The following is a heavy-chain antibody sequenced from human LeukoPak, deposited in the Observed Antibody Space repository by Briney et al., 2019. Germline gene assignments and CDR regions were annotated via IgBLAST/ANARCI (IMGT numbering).Heavy chain of an antibody. CDR2: INHSGST. CDR1: GGSFSGYY. J-gene: IGHJ4*02. CDR3: ARDHMGDWSSGWYARFDY. Sequence: PSETLSLTCAVYGGSFSGYYWSWIRQPPGKGLEWIGEINHSGSTNYNPSLKSRVTMSVDTSKNQFSLKLSSVTPEDTAVYYCARDHMGDWSSGWYARFDYWGQGTLVTVSS. D-gene: IGHD6-19*01. V-gene: IGHV4-34*01.